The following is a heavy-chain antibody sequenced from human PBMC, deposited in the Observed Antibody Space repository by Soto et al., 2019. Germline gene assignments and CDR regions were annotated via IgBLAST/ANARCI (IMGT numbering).Heavy chain of an antibody. Sequence: QVVLLQSGTEVKRPGSSVKVSCKPSGVPFTSYGFAWVRQAPGRGLEWVGRINPASQLRNYEQSLQGRVTITADAATTTAYMELSGLTAEGTAVYYCARMKLARLDHWGQGTLVTVSS. CDR2: INPASQLR. V-gene: IGHV1-69*18. J-gene: IGHJ4*02. CDR1: GVPFTSYG. CDR3: ARMKLARLDH.